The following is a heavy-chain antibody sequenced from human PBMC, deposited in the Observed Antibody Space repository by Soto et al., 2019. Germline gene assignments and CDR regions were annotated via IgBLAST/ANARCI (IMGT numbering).Heavy chain of an antibody. D-gene: IGHD1-1*01. V-gene: IGHV3-30-3*01. Sequence: QVQLVESGGGVVQPGRSLRLSCAASGFTFSSYAMHWVRQAPGKGLEWVAVISYDGSNKYYADSVKGRFTISRDNSKNTLYLQMNSLRAEDTAVYYCARWNHGGYWGQGTLVTVSS. CDR3: ARWNHGGY. CDR1: GFTFSSYA. CDR2: ISYDGSNK. J-gene: IGHJ4*02.